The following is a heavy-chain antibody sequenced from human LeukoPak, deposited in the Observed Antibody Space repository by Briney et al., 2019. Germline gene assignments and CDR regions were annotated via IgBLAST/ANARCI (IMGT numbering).Heavy chain of an antibody. V-gene: IGHV3-23*01. CDR2: ISGSGGST. CDR3: VKGKIPVTATPLFDY. Sequence: GGTLRLSCAASGFTFSSYGMSWVRQAPGKGLEWVSAISGSGGSTYYADSVKGRFTISRDNSKNTLYLQMNSLRAEDTAVYYCVKGKIPVTATPLFDYWGQGTLVTVSS. J-gene: IGHJ4*02. CDR1: GFTFSSYG. D-gene: IGHD2-21*02.